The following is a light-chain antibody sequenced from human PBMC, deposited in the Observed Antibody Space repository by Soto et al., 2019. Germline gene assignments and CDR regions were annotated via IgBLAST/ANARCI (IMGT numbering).Light chain of an antibody. CDR3: SANSGSSTL. CDR1: SSDVSYYNH. CDR2: EVS. V-gene: IGLV2-8*01. Sequence: QSALTQPPSASGSLGQSVTISCTGTSSDVSYYNHVSWYQQHPGKAPKLMIYEVSKRPSGVPDRFSGSKSGNTASLTVSGLQADDEAHYYCSANSGSSTLFGGGTKLTVL. J-gene: IGLJ2*01.